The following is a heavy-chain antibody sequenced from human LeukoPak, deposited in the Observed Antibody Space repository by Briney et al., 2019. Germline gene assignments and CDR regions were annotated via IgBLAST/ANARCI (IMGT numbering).Heavy chain of an antibody. V-gene: IGHV3-30*03. D-gene: IGHD3-22*01. J-gene: IGHJ4*02. CDR3: ARRPYYYDSLDYWGLDY. CDR2: ISYDGSNK. Sequence: GGSLRLSCAASGFTFSSYGMHWVRQAPGKGLEWVAVISYDGSNKYYADSVKGRFTISRDNSKNTLYLQMNSLRAEDTAVYYCARRPYYYDSLDYWGLDYWGQGTLVTVSS. CDR1: GFTFSSYG.